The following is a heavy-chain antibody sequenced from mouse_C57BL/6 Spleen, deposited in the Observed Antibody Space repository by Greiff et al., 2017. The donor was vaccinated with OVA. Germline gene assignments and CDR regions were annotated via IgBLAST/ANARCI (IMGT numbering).Heavy chain of an antibody. CDR2: ISYDGSN. CDR1: GYSITSGYY. V-gene: IGHV3-6*01. Sequence: EVQLKQSGPGLVKPSQSLSLPCSVTGYSITSGYYWNWIRQFPGNKLEWMGYISYDGSNNYNQSLNNRISITRDTSKNPFVLKLKSVTTEDTATYYCARRGASQALYAMDYWGQGTSVTVSS. D-gene: IGHD3-2*02. J-gene: IGHJ4*01. CDR3: ARRGASQALYAMDY.